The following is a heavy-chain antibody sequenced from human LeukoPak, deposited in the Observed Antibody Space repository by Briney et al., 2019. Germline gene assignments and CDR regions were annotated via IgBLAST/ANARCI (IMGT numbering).Heavy chain of an antibody. CDR3: ATTSGYDSSGYDY. Sequence: SETLSLTCAVYGGSFSGYYWSWVRQPPGKGLEWIGEINHSGSTNYNPSLKSRVTISVDTSKNQFSLKLSSVTAADTAVYYCATTSGYDSSGYDYWGQGTLVTVSS. J-gene: IGHJ4*02. D-gene: IGHD3-22*01. CDR1: GGSFSGYY. V-gene: IGHV4-34*01. CDR2: INHSGST.